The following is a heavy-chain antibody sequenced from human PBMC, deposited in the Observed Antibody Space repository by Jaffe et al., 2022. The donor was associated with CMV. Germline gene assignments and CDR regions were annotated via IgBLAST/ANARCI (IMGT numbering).Heavy chain of an antibody. D-gene: IGHD3-16*02. CDR1: GGSFSGYY. J-gene: IGHJ5*02. CDR2: INHSGST. Sequence: QVQLQQWGAGLLKPSETLSLTCAVYGGSFSGYYWSWIRQPPGKGLEWIGEINHSGSTNYNPSLKSRVTISVDTSKNQFSLKLSSVTAADTAVYYCARGLPAVYDYVWGSYRPGHRFDPWGQGTLVTVSS. V-gene: IGHV4-34*01. CDR3: ARGLPAVYDYVWGSYRPGHRFDP.